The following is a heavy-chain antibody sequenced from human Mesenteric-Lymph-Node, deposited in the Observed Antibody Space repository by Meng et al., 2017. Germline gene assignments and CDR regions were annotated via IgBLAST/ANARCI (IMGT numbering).Heavy chain of an antibody. Sequence: GGSLRLSCAASGFTFSTYEMKWVRQAPGKGLEWVSYISSSGSTIYYADSVKGRFTISRDNAKNSLYLQMNSLRAEDTAVYYCARHQTPGITAAGLDYWGQGTLVTVSS. V-gene: IGHV3-48*03. CDR1: GFTFSTYE. CDR3: ARHQTPGITAAGLDY. CDR2: ISSSGSTI. J-gene: IGHJ4*02. D-gene: IGHD6-13*01.